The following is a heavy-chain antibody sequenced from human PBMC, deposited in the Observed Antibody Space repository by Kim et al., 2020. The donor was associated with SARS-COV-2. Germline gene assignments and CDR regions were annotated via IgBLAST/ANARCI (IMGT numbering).Heavy chain of an antibody. V-gene: IGHV3-33*01. J-gene: IGHJ5*02. CDR3: TRFFGTQLDP. Sequence: KKYYADSVKGLFTISRANSKNMLCLQMTSLRAEDTALYYCTRFFGTQLDPWGQGTLVTVSS. D-gene: IGHD3-10*01. CDR2: KK.